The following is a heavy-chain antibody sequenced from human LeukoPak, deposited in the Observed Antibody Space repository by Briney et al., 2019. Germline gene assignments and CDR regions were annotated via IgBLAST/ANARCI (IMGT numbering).Heavy chain of an antibody. V-gene: IGHV6-1*01. D-gene: IGHD1-26*01. J-gene: IGHJ4*02. CDR1: GDSVSNNSAA. CDR2: TYYRSKWSN. CDR3: ARMMGGAPDY. Sequence: SQTLSLTCAIYGDSVSNNSAAWNWIRQSPSRGLEWLGRTYYRSKWSNNYAISVKRRISITPDTSKNQFSLQLKFVTPEDTAVYYCARMMGGAPDYWGQGTLVTVSS.